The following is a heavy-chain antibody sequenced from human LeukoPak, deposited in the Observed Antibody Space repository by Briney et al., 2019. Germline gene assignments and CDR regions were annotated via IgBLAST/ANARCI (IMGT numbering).Heavy chain of an antibody. CDR3: ARDHRFGGVPHWFDP. CDR1: GFSFTSYW. J-gene: IGHJ5*02. D-gene: IGHD3-16*01. V-gene: IGHV3-7*01. CDR2: INQEGSEI. Sequence: GGSLRLACAASGFSFTSYWLSWVRQAPGRGLQWVANINQEGSEIHYADSVKGRFTISRDNAENSVYLQMSSLRAEDTAVYYCARDHRFGGVPHWFDPWGQGTLVTVSS.